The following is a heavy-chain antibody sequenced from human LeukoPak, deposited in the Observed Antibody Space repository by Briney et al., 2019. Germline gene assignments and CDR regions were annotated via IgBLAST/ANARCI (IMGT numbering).Heavy chain of an antibody. CDR1: GYTFTSYC. V-gene: IGHV1-18*01. CDR2: ITAYNDNT. Sequence: ASVTVSCKASGYTFTSYCISWVRHAPGQGLEWMGWITAYNDNTYYAQKLQGRVTMTTDTSTSTAYMELRSLRSDDTAVYYCARDLRRGSSSWYVSGGDYWGKGTLVTVSS. J-gene: IGHJ4*02. CDR3: ARDLRRGSSSWYVSGGDY. D-gene: IGHD6-13*01.